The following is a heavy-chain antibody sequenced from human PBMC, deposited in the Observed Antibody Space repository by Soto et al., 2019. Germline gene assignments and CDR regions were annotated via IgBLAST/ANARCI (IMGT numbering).Heavy chain of an antibody. CDR3: ARGGGGDYAFEY. J-gene: IGHJ4*02. V-gene: IGHV1-18*01. CDR2: INAYNGNT. Sequence: QVQLMQSGAEVKKPGASVKVSCKASGYTFTNYGFSWVRQAPGQGLEWMGWINAYNGNTNYAQKFQGRVTVTTDTSTSTSKMEVGSLRSDDKAVDYCARGGGGDYAFEYWGRGTLVTVSS. CDR1: GYTFTNYG. D-gene: IGHD4-17*01.